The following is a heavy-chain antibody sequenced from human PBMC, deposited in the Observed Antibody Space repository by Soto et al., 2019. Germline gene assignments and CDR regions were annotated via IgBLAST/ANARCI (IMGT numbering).Heavy chain of an antibody. V-gene: IGHV1-18*01. CDR2: ISAYDGKT. CDR1: GGTFSSSG. D-gene: IGHD3-3*01. Sequence: GASVKVSCKASGGTFSSSGINWVRQAPGQGLELMGWISAYDGKTTYAEKFQGRVTLTTDTSTSTAYMELRSLRSDDTAIYYCARDPHEFWTSYWFDPWGQGTPVTVSS. CDR3: ARDPHEFWTSYWFDP. J-gene: IGHJ5*02.